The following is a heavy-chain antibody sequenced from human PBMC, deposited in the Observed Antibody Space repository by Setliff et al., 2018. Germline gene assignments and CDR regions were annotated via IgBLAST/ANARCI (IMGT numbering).Heavy chain of an antibody. J-gene: IGHJ3*01. V-gene: IGHV4-38-2*02. CDR3: ARDPHYDPTYSLPGHALDF. D-gene: IGHD3-22*01. Sequence: SETLSLTCAVSGYSISNGFYWGWIRQSPVKGLEWIGSLFDGGSAYYSPYLKSRASISLDASKNQFALKLTSATAADTAVYYCARDPHYDPTYSLPGHALDFWGQGIMVTVSS. CDR2: LFDGGSA. CDR1: GYSISNGFY.